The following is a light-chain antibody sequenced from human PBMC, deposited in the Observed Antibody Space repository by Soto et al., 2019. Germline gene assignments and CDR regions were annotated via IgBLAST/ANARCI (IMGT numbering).Light chain of an antibody. CDR1: QGIRND. CDR2: AAS. V-gene: IGKV1-6*01. Sequence: AIQMTQSPSSLSASVGDRVTITCRASQGIRNDLGWYQQKPGKAPKVLIFAASSLQSGVPSRFSGSGSGTDFTLTISSLEPEHFATYYCLQDHSYPWTFGQGTKVEIK. CDR3: LQDHSYPWT. J-gene: IGKJ1*01.